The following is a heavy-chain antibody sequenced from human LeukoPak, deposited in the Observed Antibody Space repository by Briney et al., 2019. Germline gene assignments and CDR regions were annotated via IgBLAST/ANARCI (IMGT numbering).Heavy chain of an antibody. CDR2: IYYSGST. Sequence: TSETLFLTCTVSGGSISSYYWSWIRQPPGKGLEWIGYIYYSGSTNYNPSLKSRVTISVDTSKNQFSLKLSSVTAADTAVYYCARHFYSSSWYGWFDPWGQGTLVTVSS. CDR1: GGSISSYY. CDR3: ARHFYSSSWYGWFDP. V-gene: IGHV4-59*08. J-gene: IGHJ5*02. D-gene: IGHD6-13*01.